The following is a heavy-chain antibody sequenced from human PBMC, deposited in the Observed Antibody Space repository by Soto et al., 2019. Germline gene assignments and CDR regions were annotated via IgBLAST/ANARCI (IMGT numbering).Heavy chain of an antibody. V-gene: IGHV1-8*01. CDR1: GCTFTSYD. CDR2: MNPNSGNT. CDR3: ARGPASGYYYDMDV. Sequence: QVQLVQSGAEVKKPGASVKVSCKASGCTFTSYDINWVRQASGQGLAWMGWMNPNSGNTGYAQKFQGRVTVTRNTSISTSYMEVSSLRSEDTAVYYCARGPASGYYYDMDVWGKWTTVTVSS. D-gene: IGHD6-25*01. J-gene: IGHJ6*03.